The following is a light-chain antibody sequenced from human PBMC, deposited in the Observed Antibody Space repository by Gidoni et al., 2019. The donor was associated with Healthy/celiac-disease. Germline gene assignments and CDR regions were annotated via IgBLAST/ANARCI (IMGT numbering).Light chain of an antibody. J-gene: IGKJ1*01. CDR3: QQYNNWPPTWT. V-gene: IGKV3-15*01. CDR2: GAS. CDR1: QSVSSN. Sequence: EIVMTQSPATLSVSPGERATLSCRASQSVSSNLAWDPQKPGQAPRLLIYGASTRATGIPARFSGSGFGTEFTLTIRSLPSEDFAVFYCQQYNNWPPTWTFGQGTKVEIK.